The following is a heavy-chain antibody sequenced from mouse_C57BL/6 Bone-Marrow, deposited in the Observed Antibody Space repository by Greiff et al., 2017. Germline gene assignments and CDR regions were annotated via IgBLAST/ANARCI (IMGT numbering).Heavy chain of an antibody. J-gene: IGHJ1*03. D-gene: IGHD1-1*01. CDR3: ARYHYFGSRYWYVDV. Sequence: EVMLVESGGGLVQPGGSLSFSCAASGFTFTDYYMSWVRQPPGKALEWLGFIRNKANGYTTEYSASVKGRFTISRDNSQSILYLQMNALRAEDSATYYWARYHYFGSRYWYVDVWGTGTTVTVSS. CDR2: IRNKANGYTT. CDR1: GFTFTDYY. V-gene: IGHV7-3*01.